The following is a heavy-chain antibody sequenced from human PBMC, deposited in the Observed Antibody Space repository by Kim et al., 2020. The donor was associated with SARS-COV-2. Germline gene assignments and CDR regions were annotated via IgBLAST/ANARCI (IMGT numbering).Heavy chain of an antibody. CDR3: AKVGGARVAARPFDY. J-gene: IGHJ4*02. V-gene: IGHV3-23*01. D-gene: IGHD6-6*01. Sequence: DSVKGRFTISRDNSKNTLYLQMNSLRAEDTAVYYCAKVGGARVAARPFDYWGQGTLVTVSS.